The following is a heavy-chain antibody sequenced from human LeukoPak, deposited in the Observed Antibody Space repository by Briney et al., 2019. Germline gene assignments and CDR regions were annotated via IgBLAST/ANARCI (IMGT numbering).Heavy chain of an antibody. CDR1: GGSISSYY. D-gene: IGHD3-9*01. CDR2: IYYSGST. V-gene: IGHV4-59*12. CDR3: ARVNYDILTGPLYYYYYYVDV. J-gene: IGHJ6*03. Sequence: SETLSLTCTVSGGSISSYYWSWIRQPPGKGLEWIGYIYYSGSTNYNPSLKSRVTISVDTSKNQFSLKLSSVTAADTAVYYCARVNYDILTGPLYYYYYYVDVWGKGTTVTVSS.